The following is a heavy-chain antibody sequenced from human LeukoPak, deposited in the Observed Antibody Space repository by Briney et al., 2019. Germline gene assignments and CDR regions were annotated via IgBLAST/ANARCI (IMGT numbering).Heavy chain of an antibody. CDR2: FDPEDGET. Sequence: ASVKVSCKVSGYTLTELSMQWVRQAPGKGLEWMGGFDPEDGETIYAQKFQGRVTMTEDTSTDTAYMELSSLRSEDTAVYYCATLLTDYYDILTGYYTYYFDYWGQGTLVTVSS. CDR3: ATLLTDYYDILTGYYTYYFDY. D-gene: IGHD3-9*01. CDR1: GYTLTELS. V-gene: IGHV1-24*01. J-gene: IGHJ4*02.